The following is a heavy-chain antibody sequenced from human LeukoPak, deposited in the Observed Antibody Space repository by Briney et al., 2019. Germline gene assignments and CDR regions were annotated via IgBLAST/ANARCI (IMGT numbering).Heavy chain of an antibody. J-gene: IGHJ4*02. CDR3: VKDRAYYDILTFDY. CDR1: GFTFDDYA. Sequence: PGGSLRLSCAASGFTFDDYAMHWVRQAPGKGLEWVSGVSGSGGSTYYGDSVKGRFTISRDNSKNTLYLQMNRLRAEDTAVYYCVKDRAYYDILTFDYWGQGTLVTVSS. V-gene: IGHV3-23*01. CDR2: VSGSGGST. D-gene: IGHD3-9*01.